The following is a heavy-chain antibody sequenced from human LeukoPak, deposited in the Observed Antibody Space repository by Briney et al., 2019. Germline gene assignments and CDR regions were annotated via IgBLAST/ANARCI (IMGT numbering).Heavy chain of an antibody. CDR2: ISGSGGST. V-gene: IGHV3-23*01. D-gene: IGHD5-24*01. Sequence: GGSLRLSCAASGFTFSSYAMNWVRQAPGKGLEWVSGISGSGGSTNYADSVEGRFTISRDNSNNTLYLQMNSLRAEDTAVYYCAKDARRDGYSYDYWGQEPWSPSPQ. J-gene: IGHJ4*01. CDR3: AKDARRDGYSYDY. CDR1: GFTFSSYA.